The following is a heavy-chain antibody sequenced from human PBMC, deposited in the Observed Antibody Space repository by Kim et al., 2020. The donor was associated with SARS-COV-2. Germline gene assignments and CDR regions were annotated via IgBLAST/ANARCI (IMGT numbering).Heavy chain of an antibody. CDR3: ARGLGSSSWYEFLSYDY. Sequence: LKRRVTISVDTSKNQFSLKLSSVTAADTAVYYCARGLGSSSWYEFLSYDYWGQGTLVTVSS. D-gene: IGHD6-13*01. J-gene: IGHJ4*02. V-gene: IGHV4-59*09.